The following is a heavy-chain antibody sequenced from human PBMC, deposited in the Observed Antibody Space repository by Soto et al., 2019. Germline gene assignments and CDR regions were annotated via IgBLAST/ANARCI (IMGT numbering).Heavy chain of an antibody. V-gene: IGHV1-69*13. CDR2: IIPIFGTA. CDR1: GGIFSSYA. D-gene: IGHD2-15*01. Sequence: SLNVSCKASGGIFSSYAISCVRQAPGRGLEGMGGIIPIFGTANYAQKSQARVTLTANESASTAYMELRSLRSEDTAVYSCARGKTRRSYSRGVYNWFDPWGQGTLVTVSS. J-gene: IGHJ5*02. CDR3: ARGKTRRSYSRGVYNWFDP.